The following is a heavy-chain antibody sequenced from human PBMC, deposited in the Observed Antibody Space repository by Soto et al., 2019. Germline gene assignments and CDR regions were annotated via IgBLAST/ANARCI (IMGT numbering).Heavy chain of an antibody. D-gene: IGHD3-16*01. Sequence: GGSLRLSCAASGFKFSNYAMSWVRQAPGKGLEWVSLISATGGGTYYADSVKGRSTISRDNSHNTLYLQVHSLTAEDTAVYYCAKDRRAGGNSAFYFDFWGQGAQVTVSS. J-gene: IGHJ4*02. CDR1: GFKFSNYA. CDR2: ISATGGGT. CDR3: AKDRRAGGNSAFYFDF. V-gene: IGHV3-23*01.